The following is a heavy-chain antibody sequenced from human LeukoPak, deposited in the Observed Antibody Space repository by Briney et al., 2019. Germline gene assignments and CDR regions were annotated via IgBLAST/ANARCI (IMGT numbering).Heavy chain of an antibody. Sequence: PGRSLRLSCAASGFTFSSYGMHWVRQAPGKGLEWVAVISYDGSNKYYAVSVKGRFTISRDNSKNTLYLQMNSLRAEDTAVYYCAKEGTAADGPAYYYYGMDVWGQGTTVTVSS. CDR2: ISYDGSNK. V-gene: IGHV3-30*18. CDR3: AKEGTAADGPAYYYYGMDV. D-gene: IGHD6-13*01. J-gene: IGHJ6*02. CDR1: GFTFSSYG.